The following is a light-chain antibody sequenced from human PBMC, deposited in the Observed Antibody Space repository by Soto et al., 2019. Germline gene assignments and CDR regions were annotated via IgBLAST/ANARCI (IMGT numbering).Light chain of an antibody. CDR3: QHFGYPQWT. Sequence: ELVLTQSPGTLSFSPGDSAAHSFKASQIGSGNYLSWYQQKSGQAPRLLIYATSIRAPGIPDRFSGSGSATDFSLIISRLEPEDSAVYYCQHFGYPQWTFGRGTKVDIK. J-gene: IGKJ1*01. CDR2: ATS. V-gene: IGKV3-20*01. CDR1: QIGSGNY.